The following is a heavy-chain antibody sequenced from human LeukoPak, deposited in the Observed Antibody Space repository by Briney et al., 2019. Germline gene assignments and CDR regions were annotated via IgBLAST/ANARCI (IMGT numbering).Heavy chain of an antibody. D-gene: IGHD4-17*01. CDR1: GFTFSSYS. CDR2: ISSSSSYI. V-gene: IGHV3-21*01. Sequence: GGSLRLSCAASGFTFSSYSMNWVRQAPGKGLEWVSSISSSSSYIYYADSVKGRFTISRDNSKNTLYLQMNSLRAEDTAVYYCAKEASGLFDYGDYWGGFDYWGQGTLVTVSS. CDR3: AKEASGLFDYGDYWGGFDY. J-gene: IGHJ4*02.